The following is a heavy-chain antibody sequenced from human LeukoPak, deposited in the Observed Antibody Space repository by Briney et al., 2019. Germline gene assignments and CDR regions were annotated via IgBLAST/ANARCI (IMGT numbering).Heavy chain of an antibody. V-gene: IGHV3-23*01. D-gene: IGHD3-3*01. Sequence: PGGSLRLSCAASGFTFSSYAMSWVRQAPGKGLEWVSAISGSGGSTYYADSVKGRFTISRDNSKNTLYLKMNSLRAEDTAVYYCAKDGTESYYDFWSGLTGYYFDYWGQGTLVTVSS. J-gene: IGHJ4*02. CDR3: AKDGTESYYDFWSGLTGYYFDY. CDR1: GFTFSSYA. CDR2: ISGSGGST.